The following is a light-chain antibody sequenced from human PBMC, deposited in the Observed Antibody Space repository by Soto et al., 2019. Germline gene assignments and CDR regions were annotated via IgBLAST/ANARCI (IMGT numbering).Light chain of an antibody. CDR2: GAS. J-gene: IGKJ1*01. CDR3: QQYNNWPXT. CDR1: QSVSSN. V-gene: IGKV3-15*01. Sequence: EIVMTQSPATLSVSPGERATLSCRASQSVSSNLAWYQQKPGQAPRLLIYGASTRATGIPARFSGSGSGTEFTLTISSLQSEDSAVYYCQQYNNWPXTFGQGNKV.